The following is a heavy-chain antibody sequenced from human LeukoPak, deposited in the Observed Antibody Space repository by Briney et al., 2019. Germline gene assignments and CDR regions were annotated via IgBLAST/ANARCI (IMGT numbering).Heavy chain of an antibody. Sequence: ASVKVSCKASGYTFTAQYMHWVRQAPGQGLEWMGGIIPIFGTANYAQKFQGRVTITTDESTSTAYMELSSLRSEDTAVYYCARDYYDILTGYFTYWYFDLWGRGTLVTVSS. V-gene: IGHV1-69*05. CDR2: IIPIFGTA. D-gene: IGHD3-9*01. CDR1: GYTFTAQY. CDR3: ARDYYDILTGYFTYWYFDL. J-gene: IGHJ2*01.